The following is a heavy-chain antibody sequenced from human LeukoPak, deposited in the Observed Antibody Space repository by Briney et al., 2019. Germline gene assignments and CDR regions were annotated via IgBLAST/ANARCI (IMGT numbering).Heavy chain of an antibody. V-gene: IGHV4-39*01. CDR2: LYYSGRT. D-gene: IGHD3-16*01. CDR3: ARLFRGVGY. J-gene: IGHJ4*02. CDR1: GVSISGSDYY. Sequence: SETLSLTCTVSGVSISGSDYYWGWIRQPPGKGLEWIGSLYYSGRTYYNSSLKSRVNISVDTSRNQFSLKLSSVTAADAALYYCARLFRGVGYWGQGTLVTVSS.